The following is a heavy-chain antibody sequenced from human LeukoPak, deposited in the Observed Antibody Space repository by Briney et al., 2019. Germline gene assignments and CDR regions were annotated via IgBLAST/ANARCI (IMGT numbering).Heavy chain of an antibody. D-gene: IGHD1-26*01. Sequence: GESLKISCKGSGYSFTTYWIGWVRQAPGQGLEWMGIINPSGGSTLYAQKFQGRVTMTRDMSTTTDYMELSSLRSEDTAVYYCARDNSVGDVAWWFDPWGQGTLVTVSS. CDR1: GYSFTTYW. V-gene: IGHV1-46*01. CDR2: INPSGGST. CDR3: ARDNSVGDVAWWFDP. J-gene: IGHJ5*02.